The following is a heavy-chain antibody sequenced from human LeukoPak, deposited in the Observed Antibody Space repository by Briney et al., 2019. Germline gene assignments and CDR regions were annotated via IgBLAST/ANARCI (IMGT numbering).Heavy chain of an antibody. CDR1: GDSITNYY. CDR2: IYYSGST. CDR3: ARRANYYDSSGYPLGRGAFDI. V-gene: IGHV4-39*01. J-gene: IGHJ3*02. D-gene: IGHD3-22*01. Sequence: SETLSLTCTVAGDSITNYYWGWIRQPPGRGLEWIGSIYYSGSTYCNPSLKSRVTISVDTSKNQFSLKLSSVTAADTAVYYCARRANYYDSSGYPLGRGAFDIWGQGTMVTVSS.